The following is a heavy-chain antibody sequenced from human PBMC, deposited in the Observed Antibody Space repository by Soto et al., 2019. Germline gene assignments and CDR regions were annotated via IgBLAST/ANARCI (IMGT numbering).Heavy chain of an antibody. CDR3: AIDRGWSFFHY. V-gene: IGHV3-74*01. Sequence: EVQLVESGGGLVQPGGSLRLSCAASGFTFSSYWMYWVRQATGKGLVWVSRTNSDGSDTSYADSVKGRFTISRDNAKNTLYLQMNSLRAEDTAIYYCAIDRGWSFFHYWGQGSLVTVSS. CDR2: TNSDGSDT. D-gene: IGHD6-19*01. CDR1: GFTFSSYW. J-gene: IGHJ4*02.